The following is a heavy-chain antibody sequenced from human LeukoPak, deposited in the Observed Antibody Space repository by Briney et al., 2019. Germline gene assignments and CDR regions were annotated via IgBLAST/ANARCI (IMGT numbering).Heavy chain of an antibody. J-gene: IGHJ4*02. V-gene: IGHV3-30*18. Sequence: GRSLRLSCAASGFTFSSYGMHWVRQAPGKGLEWVAVISYDGSNKYYADSVKGRFTISRDNSKNTLYLQMNSLRAEDTAVYYCAKGWFPLHYLDYWGQGTLVTVSS. CDR2: ISYDGSNK. CDR1: GFTFSSYG. D-gene: IGHD3-10*01. CDR3: AKGWFPLHYLDY.